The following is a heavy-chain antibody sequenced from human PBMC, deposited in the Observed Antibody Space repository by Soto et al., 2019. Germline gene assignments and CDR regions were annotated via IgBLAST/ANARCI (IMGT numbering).Heavy chain of an antibody. CDR3: AAEGGCSSTSCYLAADRYYSYGMDV. D-gene: IGHD2-2*01. CDR2: IVVGSGNT. Sequence: SVKVSCKASGFTFTSSAVQWVRQARGQRLEWIGWIVVGSGNTNYAQKFQERVTITRDMSTSTAYMELSSLRSEDTAVYYCAAEGGCSSTSCYLAADRYYSYGMDVWGQGTTVTLSS. J-gene: IGHJ6*02. CDR1: GFTFTSSA. V-gene: IGHV1-58*01.